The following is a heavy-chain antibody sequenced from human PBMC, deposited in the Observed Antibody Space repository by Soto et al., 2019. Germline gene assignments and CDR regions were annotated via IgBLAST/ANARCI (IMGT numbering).Heavy chain of an antibody. J-gene: IGHJ6*02. Sequence: QVQLQQSGPGLVKPSQTLSLTCTVSGGSISYEYYHWTWIRQSPGKGLEWIGYIQYSGSIIYNPSFKSRVTISVDTSKNQFSLQLSSVTAADTAVYFCAREDDRGDRDYYGLDVWGQGTTVTVSS. V-gene: IGHV4-30-4*08. D-gene: IGHD2-21*02. CDR3: AREDDRGDRDYYGLDV. CDR2: IQYSGSI. CDR1: GGSISYEYYH.